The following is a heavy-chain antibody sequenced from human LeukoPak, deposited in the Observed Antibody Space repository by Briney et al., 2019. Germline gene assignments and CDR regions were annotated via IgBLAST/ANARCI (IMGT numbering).Heavy chain of an antibody. CDR1: GYTFTDYY. CDR3: ARTGAYYSGMYYFDS. J-gene: IGHJ4*02. Sequence: ASVKVSCKASGYTFTDYYMHWVRQAPGQGLEWMGWINPKSGGTNYAQKFQGRVTMTRDTSISTAYMELTRLRSDDTALYYCARTGAYYSGMYYFDSWGQGTLVTVSS. CDR2: INPKSGGT. V-gene: IGHV1-2*02. D-gene: IGHD3-22*01.